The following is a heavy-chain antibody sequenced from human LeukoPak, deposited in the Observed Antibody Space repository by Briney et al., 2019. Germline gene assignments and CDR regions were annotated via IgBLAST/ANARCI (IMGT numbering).Heavy chain of an antibody. J-gene: IGHJ5*02. D-gene: IGHD6-13*01. CDR1: RFTLSSNY. CDR3: ARDESLGIAGT. CDR2: IYSGGSI. Sequence: PGGSVTLTCAPSRFTLSSNYMRWVRQAPGKGLEWVSVIYSGGSIYYADSVKSRFTMTRDNSKNTLYLQMNRLRAEDTAVYYCARDESLGIAGTWGQGNLVTVSS. V-gene: IGHV3-66*01.